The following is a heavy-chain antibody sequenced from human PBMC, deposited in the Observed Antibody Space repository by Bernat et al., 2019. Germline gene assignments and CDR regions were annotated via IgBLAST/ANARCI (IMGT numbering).Heavy chain of an antibody. D-gene: IGHD4-11*01. V-gene: IGHV3-23*01. J-gene: IGHJ6*03. Sequence: EVQVLESGGGLVQPGGSLRLSCAASGFTFSTYAMSWVRQAPGKGLEWVSGISNSGDNTSYADSVKGRLTISRDNSKNTLYLQMNSLRAEDTAVYHCARGHTDYLSYYYYMDVWGKGATVTVSS. CDR2: ISNSGDNT. CDR1: GFTFSTYA. CDR3: ARGHTDYLSYYYYMDV.